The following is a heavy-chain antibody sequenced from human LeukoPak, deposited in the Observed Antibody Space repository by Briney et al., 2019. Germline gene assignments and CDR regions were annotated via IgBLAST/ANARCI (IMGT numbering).Heavy chain of an antibody. CDR1: GYSISSDYY. Sequence: SETLSLTCAVSGYSISSDYYWGWIRPPPGKGLEGIGSIYHRGSTFYNPSLKSGVTISVDTSKNQFSLKPSSVTAADPAVYYCARDLLTMVRGVTGALFDYWGQGTLVTVSS. CDR3: ARDLLTMVRGVTGALFDY. D-gene: IGHD3-10*01. CDR2: IYHRGST. V-gene: IGHV4-38-2*02. J-gene: IGHJ4*02.